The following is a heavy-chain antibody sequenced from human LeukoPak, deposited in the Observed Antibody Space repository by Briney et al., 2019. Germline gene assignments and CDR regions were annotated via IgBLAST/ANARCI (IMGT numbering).Heavy chain of an antibody. D-gene: IGHD2-8*01. CDR2: IYYGGST. Sequence: SETLSLTCSVSGGSISSGNYYGGWIRQPPGKGRAWIGSIYYGGSTYYNPSLESRVTLSVDTSKNHFSLKLNSVTAADTAVYYCARDVSPNGEVDYWGQGTLVTVSS. CDR3: ARDVSPNGEVDY. V-gene: IGHV4-39*07. J-gene: IGHJ4*02. CDR1: GGSISSGNYY.